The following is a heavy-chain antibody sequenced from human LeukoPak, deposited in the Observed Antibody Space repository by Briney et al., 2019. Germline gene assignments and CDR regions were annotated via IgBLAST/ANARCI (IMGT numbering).Heavy chain of an antibody. D-gene: IGHD6-6*01. CDR1: GGSISSGGYS. V-gene: IGHV4-30-2*01. CDR3: ARSGSYSSSSPPYYYGMDV. CDR2: IYHSGST. Sequence: SETLSLTCAVSGGSISSGGYSWSWIRQPPGKGLEWIGYIYHSGSTYYNPSLKSRVTISVDRSKNQFSLKLSSVTAADTAVYYCARSGSYSSSSPPYYYGMDVWGQGTTVTVSS. J-gene: IGHJ6*02.